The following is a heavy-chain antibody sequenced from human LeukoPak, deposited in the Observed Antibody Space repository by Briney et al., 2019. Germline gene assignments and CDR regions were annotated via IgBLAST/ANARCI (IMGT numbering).Heavy chain of an antibody. CDR3: ARERRDVSSGEVGEFDP. Sequence: ASVKVSCKASGYTFTCYDINWVRQATGQGLEWMGWMNPNSGNTGYAQKFQGRVTMTRNTSISTAYMELSSLRSEDTAVYYCARERRDVSSGEVGEFDPWGQGTLVTVSS. CDR2: MNPNSGNT. V-gene: IGHV1-8*01. D-gene: IGHD5-24*01. CDR1: GYTFTCYD. J-gene: IGHJ5*02.